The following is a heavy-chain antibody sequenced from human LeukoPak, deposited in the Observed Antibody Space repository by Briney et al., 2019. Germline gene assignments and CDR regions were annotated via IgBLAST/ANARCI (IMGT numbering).Heavy chain of an antibody. Sequence: EASVKVSCKASGYTFTGYYMHWVRQAPGQGLEWMGRINPNSGGTNYAQKFQGRVTMTRDTSISTAYMELSRLRSDDTAVYYCAIYWNYDPLGTDVWGKGTTVTVSS. D-gene: IGHD1-7*01. CDR3: AIYWNYDPLGTDV. CDR1: GYTFTGYY. V-gene: IGHV1-2*06. J-gene: IGHJ6*04. CDR2: INPNSGGT.